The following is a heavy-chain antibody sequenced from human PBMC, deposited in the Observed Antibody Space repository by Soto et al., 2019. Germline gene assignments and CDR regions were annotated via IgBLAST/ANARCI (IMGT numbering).Heavy chain of an antibody. CDR2: IIPIFATP. Sequence: QVQLVQSGPEVKKPGSSVKVSCKGSGGFNSYSISWVRQAPGQGPEWMGGIIPIFATPTYAQKFQGRVTIAADKSTSTAYMELSRLTAEDTDVYYCARGGPVIIPAATNWFDPWGQGTLVSVSS. D-gene: IGHD2-2*01. CDR1: GGFNSYS. CDR3: ARGGPVIIPAATNWFDP. J-gene: IGHJ5*02. V-gene: IGHV1-69*06.